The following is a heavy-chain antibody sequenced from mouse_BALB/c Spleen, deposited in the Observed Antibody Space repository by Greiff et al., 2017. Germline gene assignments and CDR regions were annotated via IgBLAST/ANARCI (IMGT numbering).Heavy chain of an antibody. V-gene: IGHV5-6-5*01. CDR3: ARVHYYGSSWYFDV. J-gene: IGHJ1*01. CDR1: GFTFSSYA. D-gene: IGHD1-2*01. Sequence: EVMLVESGGGLVKPGGSLKLSCAASGFTFSSYAMSWVRQTPEKRLEWVASISSGGSTYYPDSVKGLFTISRDNARNILYLQMSSLRSEDTAMYYCARVHYYGSSWYFDVWGAGTTVTVSS. CDR2: ISSGGST.